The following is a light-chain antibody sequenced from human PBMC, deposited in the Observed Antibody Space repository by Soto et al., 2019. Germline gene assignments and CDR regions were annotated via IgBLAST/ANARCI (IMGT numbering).Light chain of an antibody. J-gene: IGLJ2*01. CDR2: LDSDGSH. CDR3: QTWGTGIHVV. CDR1: SGHSSYA. Sequence: QPVLTQSPSASASLGASVKLTCTLSSGHSSYAIAWRQQQPEKGPRYLMKLDSDGSHTKGDAIPDRFSGSSSGAERYLTISSLQSEDEADYYCQTWGTGIHVVFGGGTQLTVL. V-gene: IGLV4-69*01.